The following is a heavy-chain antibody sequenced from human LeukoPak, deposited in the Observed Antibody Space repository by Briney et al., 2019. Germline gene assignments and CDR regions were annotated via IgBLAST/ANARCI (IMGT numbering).Heavy chain of an antibody. CDR2: INHSGST. V-gene: IGHV4-34*01. Sequence: PSETLSLTCAVYGGTFSGYYWSWIRQPPGKGLEWIGEINHSGSTNYNPSLKSGATISVDTSKNQFSLQLSSVTAADTAVYYCARGRRVDYWGQGTLVTVSS. J-gene: IGHJ4*02. D-gene: IGHD1-14*01. CDR1: GGTFSGYY. CDR3: ARGRRVDY.